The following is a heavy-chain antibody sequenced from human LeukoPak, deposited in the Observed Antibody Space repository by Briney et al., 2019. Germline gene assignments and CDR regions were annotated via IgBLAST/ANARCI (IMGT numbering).Heavy chain of an antibody. CDR3: ARHYGAAAGIPPFDY. D-gene: IGHD6-13*01. Sequence: PSETLSLTCGVSGYSIGSGYFWAWIRQPPGKGLEWIGSTSYDGSTYYNPSLKSRVTISVDTSKNQFSLKLSSVTAADTAVYYCARHYGAAAGIPPFDYWGQGTLVTVSS. V-gene: IGHV4-38-2*01. CDR1: GYSIGSGYF. CDR2: TSYDGST. J-gene: IGHJ4*02.